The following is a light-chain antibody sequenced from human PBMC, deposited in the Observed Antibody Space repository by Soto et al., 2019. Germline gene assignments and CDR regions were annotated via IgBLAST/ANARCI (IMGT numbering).Light chain of an antibody. Sequence: QSALTQPPSASGSPGQSVTLSCTGTSSDVGGYKYVSWYQQHPGKAHKLMIYEVTKRPSGVPARFSGSKSGNTASLTVSGLQAEDEADYYCSSYAGSILFGTGTKLTVL. CDR3: SSYAGSIL. CDR1: SSDVGGYKY. J-gene: IGLJ1*01. CDR2: EVT. V-gene: IGLV2-8*01.